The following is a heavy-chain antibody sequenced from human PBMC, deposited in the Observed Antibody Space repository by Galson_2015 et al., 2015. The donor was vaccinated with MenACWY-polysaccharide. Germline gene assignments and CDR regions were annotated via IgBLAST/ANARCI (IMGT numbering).Heavy chain of an antibody. Sequence: SETLSLTCPVSGGSISSYYWSWIRQPPGKGLEWIGYIYYSGSTNYNPSLKSRVTISVDTSKNQFSLKLSSVTAADTAVYYRARDRWELHFDLLDYWGQGTLVTVSS. J-gene: IGHJ4*02. CDR1: GGSISSYY. D-gene: IGHD1-26*01. CDR3: ARDRWELHFDLLDY. CDR2: IYYSGST. V-gene: IGHV4-59*01.